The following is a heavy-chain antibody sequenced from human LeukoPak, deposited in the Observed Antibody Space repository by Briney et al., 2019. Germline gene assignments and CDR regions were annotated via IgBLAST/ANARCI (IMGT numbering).Heavy chain of an antibody. V-gene: IGHV3-21*01. CDR3: ARDQNNWNEKDY. CDR2: ISSSSSYI. CDR1: GFTFSSYS. J-gene: IGHJ4*02. Sequence: GGSLRLSCAASGFTFSSYSMNWVRQAPGKGLEWVSSISSSSSYIYYADSVKGRFTISRDNAKNSLYLQMNSLRAEDTAVYYCARDQNNWNEKDYWGQGPLVTVSS. D-gene: IGHD1-1*01.